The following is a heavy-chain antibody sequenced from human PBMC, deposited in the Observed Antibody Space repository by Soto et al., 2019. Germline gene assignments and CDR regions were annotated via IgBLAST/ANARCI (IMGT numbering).Heavy chain of an antibody. D-gene: IGHD3-16*01. CDR1: GFTFSGYW. CDR2: IKHDGSGT. CDR3: TRDYSPSQVGGDTACLDY. V-gene: IGHV3-7*03. Sequence: GGSLRLSCAASGFTFSGYWMTWVHQAPGKGLEWVSDIKHDGSGTYYVDSVKGRFTISRDNAKNSLYLQMNSLRAEDTAVYYWTRDYSPSQVGGDTACLDYWGQGTLVTVSS. J-gene: IGHJ4*02.